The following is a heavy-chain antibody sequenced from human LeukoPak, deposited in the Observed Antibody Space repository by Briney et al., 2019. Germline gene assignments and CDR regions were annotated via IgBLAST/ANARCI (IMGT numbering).Heavy chain of an antibody. Sequence: ASVKVSCKASGYTFTGYYMHWVRQAPGQGLEWMGWINPNSGGTNYAQKFQGRVTMTRGTSISTAYMELSRLRSDDTAVYYCARLVLQAVAGAYYFDYWGQGTLVTVSS. CDR1: GYTFTGYY. CDR3: ARLVLQAVAGAYYFDY. V-gene: IGHV1-2*02. CDR2: INPNSGGT. J-gene: IGHJ4*02. D-gene: IGHD6-19*01.